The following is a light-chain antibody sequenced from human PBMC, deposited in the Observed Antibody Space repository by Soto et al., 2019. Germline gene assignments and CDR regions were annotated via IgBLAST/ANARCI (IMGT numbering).Light chain of an antibody. CDR1: SSDVGGYNY. CDR2: EVS. Sequence: QSVLTQPPSASGSPGQLVTISCTGTSSDVGGYNYVSRYQQHPGKAPKLMIYEVSKRPSGVPDRFSGSKSGNTASLTVSGLQAEDEADYYCSSYAGSNNPHVVFGGGTKVTVL. V-gene: IGLV2-8*01. CDR3: SSYAGSNNPHVV. J-gene: IGLJ2*01.